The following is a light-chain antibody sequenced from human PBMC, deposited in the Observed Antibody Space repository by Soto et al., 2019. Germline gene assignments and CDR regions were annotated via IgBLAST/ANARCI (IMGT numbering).Light chain of an antibody. CDR3: QQYYGTPFT. CDR2: WAS. CDR1: QSLLYSSYKNNY. J-gene: IGKJ2*01. Sequence: DIVMTQSPDSLAVSLGDRATINCKSSQSLLYSSYKNNYLAWYQQKAGQPPKLLIYWASARESGVPDRFRGSGSGTDFTITISSLQPEDAAVYFCQQYYGTPFTFGQGTKLEI. V-gene: IGKV4-1*01.